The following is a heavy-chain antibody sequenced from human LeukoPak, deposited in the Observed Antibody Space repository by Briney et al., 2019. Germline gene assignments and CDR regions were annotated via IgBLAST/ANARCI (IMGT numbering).Heavy chain of an antibody. V-gene: IGHV3-30*18. CDR1: GFTFSSYG. CDR2: ISYDGSNK. CDR3: AKDHPGGSYDY. D-gene: IGHD1-26*01. Sequence: PGGSLRLSCAASGFTFSSYGMHWVRQAPGKGLEWVAVISYDGSNKYYADSVKGRFTISRDNSKNTLYLQMNSLRAEDTAVYYCAKDHPGGSYDYWGQGTLVTVSS. J-gene: IGHJ4*02.